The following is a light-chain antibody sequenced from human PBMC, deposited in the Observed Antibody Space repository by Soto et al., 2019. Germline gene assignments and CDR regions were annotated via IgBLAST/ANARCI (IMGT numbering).Light chain of an antibody. CDR2: EVS. CDR3: SSYAGSNKPYV. V-gene: IGLV2-8*01. Sequence: QSALTQPPSASGSPGQSVTISCTGTSSDVGGYKYVSWYQQHPGKAPKLMIYEVSKRPSGVPDRFSGSKSGNTASLTVSGLQDEDEADYYCSSYAGSNKPYVFGTGTKLTVL. J-gene: IGLJ1*01. CDR1: SSDVGGYKY.